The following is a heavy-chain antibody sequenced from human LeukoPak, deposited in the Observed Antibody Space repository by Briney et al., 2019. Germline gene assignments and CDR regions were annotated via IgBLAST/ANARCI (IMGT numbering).Heavy chain of an antibody. CDR3: ATLEYSSFDRDY. J-gene: IGHJ4*02. CDR2: IIPIFGTA. Sequence: GASVKVSCKASGGTFNSYTISWVRQPPGQGLEWMGGIIPIFGTANYAQKFQGRVTITADKSTSTAYMELSSLRSDDTAVYYCATLEYSSFDRDYWGQGTLVTVSS. CDR1: GGTFNSYT. D-gene: IGHD6-6*01. V-gene: IGHV1-69*06.